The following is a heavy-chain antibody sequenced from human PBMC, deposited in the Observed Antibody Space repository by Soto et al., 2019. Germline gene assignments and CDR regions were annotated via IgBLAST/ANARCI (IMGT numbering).Heavy chain of an antibody. Sequence: QVQLVESGGGVVQPGRSLRLSCAASGFTFSSYGMHWVRQAPGKGLEWVAVIWYDGSNKYYADSVKGRFTISRDNSKNTLYLQMNSLRAEDTAVYYCARDIAARRGAHWFDPWGQGTLVTVSS. CDR1: GFTFSSYG. V-gene: IGHV3-33*01. CDR3: ARDIAARRGAHWFDP. J-gene: IGHJ5*02. D-gene: IGHD6-6*01. CDR2: IWYDGSNK.